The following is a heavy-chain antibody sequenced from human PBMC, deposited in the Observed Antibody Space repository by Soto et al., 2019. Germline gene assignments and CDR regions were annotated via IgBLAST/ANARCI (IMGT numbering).Heavy chain of an antibody. J-gene: IGHJ5*02. D-gene: IGHD4-17*01. CDR2: IYPSDSDT. CDR1: GYSFTNYW. CDR3: ARHGFYGDYSSNYFDP. Sequence: GASLKISCKGSGYSFTNYWIAWVRQMPGKGLEYIGIIYPSDSDTRYSPSFQGQVTISADKSISTAYLQWSRLKASDTAIYYCARHGFYGDYSSNYFDPWGQGTLVTVSS. V-gene: IGHV5-51*01.